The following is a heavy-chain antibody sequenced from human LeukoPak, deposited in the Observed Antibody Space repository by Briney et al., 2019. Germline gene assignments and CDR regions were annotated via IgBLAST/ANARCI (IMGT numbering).Heavy chain of an antibody. Sequence: PGGSLRLSCEASGFTFSTYTMSWVRQAPGKGLEWVAVISYDGSNKYYADSVKGRFTISRDNSKNTLYLQMNSLRAEDTAVYYCARETDIVVVVAAPGDAFDIWGQGTMVTVSS. J-gene: IGHJ3*02. CDR3: ARETDIVVVVAAPGDAFDI. CDR1: GFTFSTYT. D-gene: IGHD2-15*01. CDR2: ISYDGSNK. V-gene: IGHV3-30-3*01.